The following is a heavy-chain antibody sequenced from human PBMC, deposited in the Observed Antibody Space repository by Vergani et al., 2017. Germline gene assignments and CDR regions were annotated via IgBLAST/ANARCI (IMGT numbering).Heavy chain of an antibody. CDR2: IRYDGNNQ. CDR3: AKDRAITATTVPDY. V-gene: IGHV3-30*02. CDR1: GFIFNNYG. J-gene: IGHJ4*02. Sequence: QVQLVESGGGVVQPGGSLRLPCEASGFIFNNYGIHWVRQTPGKGLGWVAFIRYDGNNQEYFHSVKGRFAISRDNSKNTLYLQMNSLRVEDTAVYYCAKDRAITATTVPDYWGQGILVTVSS. D-gene: IGHD1-20*01.